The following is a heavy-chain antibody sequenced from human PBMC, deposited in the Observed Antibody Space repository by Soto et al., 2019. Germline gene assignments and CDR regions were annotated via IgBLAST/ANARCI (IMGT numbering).Heavy chain of an antibody. CDR2: LYDVDGT. CDR1: GLTVSGKKY. J-gene: IGHJ3*01. CDR3: ASWHEREHAYDV. D-gene: IGHD1-1*01. V-gene: IGHV3-53*01. Sequence: DVQLVESGGGLIQPGESLRLSCAAFGLTVSGKKYVAWVRQAPGKGLEWVSALYDVDGTYYADSVKGRFTTSRDSSKTTVYLQMNGLRPDVTAVYYCASWHEREHAYDVWGQGTTVTVSS.